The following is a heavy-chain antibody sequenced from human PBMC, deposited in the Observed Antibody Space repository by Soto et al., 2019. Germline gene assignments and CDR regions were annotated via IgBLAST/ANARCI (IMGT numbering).Heavy chain of an antibody. D-gene: IGHD4-17*01. J-gene: IGHJ1*01. CDR3: ARDRDYGDLQH. Sequence: QVQLQESGPGLVKPSQTLSLTCTVSGGSISSGGYYWRWIRQHPGKGLEWIGYIYYSGSTYYNPSLKSRVTISVVTSMNQFSRKLSSVTAADTAVYYCARDRDYGDLQHWGQGTLVTVSS. V-gene: IGHV4-31*03. CDR2: IYYSGST. CDR1: GGSISSGGYY.